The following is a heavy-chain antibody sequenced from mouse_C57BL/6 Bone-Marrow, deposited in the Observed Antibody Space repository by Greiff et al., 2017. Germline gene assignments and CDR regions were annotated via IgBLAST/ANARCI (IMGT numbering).Heavy chain of an antibody. CDR2: IYPRSGNT. V-gene: IGHV1-81*01. D-gene: IGHD2-4*01. CDR3: AREMITQYYFDY. CDR1: GYTFTSYG. Sequence: VQLQQSGAELARPGASVKLSCKASGYTFTSYGISWVKQRTGQGLEWIGEIYPRSGNTYYNEKFKGKATLTADKSSSTAYMELRILTSEDSAVYFCAREMITQYYFDYWGQGTTLTVSS. J-gene: IGHJ2*01.